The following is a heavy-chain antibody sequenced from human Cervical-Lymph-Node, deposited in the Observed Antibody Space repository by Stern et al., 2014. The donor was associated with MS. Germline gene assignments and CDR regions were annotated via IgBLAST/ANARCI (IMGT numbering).Heavy chain of an antibody. CDR2: INPIGGVT. Sequence: VHLVESGSEVKKPGASVKVSCKASGYTFTSYYMHWVRQAPGQGLEWMGIINPIGGVTSFAQNFPGRVTMTWDTSTRTVYMDLSSVRSEDTAIYYCARGDIQNYTGGNWFDPWGQGTLVTVSS. J-gene: IGHJ5*02. V-gene: IGHV1-46*01. CDR3: ARGDIQNYTGGNWFDP. CDR1: GYTFTSYY. D-gene: IGHD3-3*01.